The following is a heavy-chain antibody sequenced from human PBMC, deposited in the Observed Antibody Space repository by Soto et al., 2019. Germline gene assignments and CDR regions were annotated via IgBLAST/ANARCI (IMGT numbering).Heavy chain of an antibody. Sequence: PGGSLRLSCAASGFTFSSYSMNWVRQAPGKGLDWVSSISSSSSYIYYADSVKGRFTISRDNAKNSLYLQMNSLRAEDTAVYYCARGYYDILTGYYNNDGLDYWGQGTLVTVSS. CDR1: GFTFSSYS. CDR2: ISSSSSYI. V-gene: IGHV3-21*01. CDR3: ARGYYDILTGYYNNDGLDY. J-gene: IGHJ4*02. D-gene: IGHD3-9*01.